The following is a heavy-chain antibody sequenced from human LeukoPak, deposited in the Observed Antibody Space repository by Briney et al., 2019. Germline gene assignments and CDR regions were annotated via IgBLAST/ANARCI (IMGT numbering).Heavy chain of an antibody. CDR3: TRESDYGDGVDSFDF. CDR2: VSAYNGHT. CDR1: GYGFRNYG. Sequence: ASVKVSCKASGYGFRNYGIDWMRQAPGQGLEWVGWVSAYNGHTNYAQKFRGRLILSTDDSTNTAFMELRSLRSDDTATYYCTRESDYGDGVDSFDFWGQGTLVTVSS. J-gene: IGHJ4*02. V-gene: IGHV1-18*01. D-gene: IGHD4/OR15-4a*01.